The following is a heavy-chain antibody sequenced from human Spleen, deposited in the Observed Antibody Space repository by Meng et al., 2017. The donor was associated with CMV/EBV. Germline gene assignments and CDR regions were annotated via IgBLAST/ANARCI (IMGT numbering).Heavy chain of an antibody. CDR1: GFTFIDYY. V-gene: IGHV3-11*04. Sequence: GESLKISCAASGFTFIDYYMSWIRQPPGKGLEWVSYISTRGNTIYYADSVKGRFTISRDNAKNSLYLQMNSLRAEDTAVYYCARESPGDTAMAIHPLLYGMDVWGQGTAVTVSS. CDR2: ISTRGNTI. J-gene: IGHJ6*02. CDR3: ARESPGDTAMAIHPLLYGMDV. D-gene: IGHD5-18*01.